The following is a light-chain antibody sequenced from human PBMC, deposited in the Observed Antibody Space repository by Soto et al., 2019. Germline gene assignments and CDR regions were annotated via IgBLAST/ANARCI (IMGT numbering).Light chain of an antibody. J-gene: IGKJ1*01. V-gene: IGKV3-15*01. CDR1: QSVSSN. CDR2: GAS. CDR3: QQYNNWPRT. Sequence: EIVVPQSPANLSVSPGERATLSCRASQSVSSNLAWYQQKPGQAPRLLIYGASTRATGIPARFSGSGSGTEFTLTISSLQSEDFAVYYCQQYNNWPRTFGQGTKVDIK.